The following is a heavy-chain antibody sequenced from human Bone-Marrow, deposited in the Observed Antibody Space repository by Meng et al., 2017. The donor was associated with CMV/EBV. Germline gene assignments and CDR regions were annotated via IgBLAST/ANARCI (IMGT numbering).Heavy chain of an antibody. Sequence: ASVKVSCKASGYTFTGYYMHWVRQAPGQGLEWMGWINPNSGGTNYAQKFQGRVTMSRDTSISTAYMELSRLRSDDTAVYYCARDKGYRHGYNYVLPDYWGQGTRVTGYS. CDR3: ARDKGYRHGYNYVLPDY. J-gene: IGHJ4*02. D-gene: IGHD5-24*01. CDR2: INPNSGGT. CDR1: GYTFTGYY. V-gene: IGHV1-2*02.